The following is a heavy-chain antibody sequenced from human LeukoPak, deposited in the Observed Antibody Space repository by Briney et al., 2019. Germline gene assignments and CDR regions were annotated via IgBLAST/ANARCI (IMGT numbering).Heavy chain of an antibody. Sequence: EAGGSLRLSCAASGFTFSSYGMHWVRQAPGKALEWVSFINYNGRNNYYADSVKGRFTISRDSSKNTLSLQMNSLRDEDTAVYYCAKDSPIYYIDYWGQGTLVTVSS. D-gene: IGHD3-10*01. CDR1: GFTFSSYG. CDR3: AKDSPIYYIDY. J-gene: IGHJ4*02. CDR2: INYNGRNN. V-gene: IGHV3-30*02.